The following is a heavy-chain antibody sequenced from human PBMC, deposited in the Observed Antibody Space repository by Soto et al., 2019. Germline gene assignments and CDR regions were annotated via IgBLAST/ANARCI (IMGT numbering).Heavy chain of an antibody. CDR1: GFTFSSYA. CDR2: ISGTGGST. V-gene: IGHV3-23*01. CDR3: AKEMTSGYYLFDY. Sequence: EVQLLQSGGGLVQPGGSLRLSCAASGFTFSSYAMSWVRQSPGKGLEWVSTISGTGGSTYYPDSVKGRFTSFRYNSKNRVYLQMNSLRAEDAAVYYCAKEMTSGYYLFDYWGQGTLVTVSS. J-gene: IGHJ4*02. D-gene: IGHD3-22*01.